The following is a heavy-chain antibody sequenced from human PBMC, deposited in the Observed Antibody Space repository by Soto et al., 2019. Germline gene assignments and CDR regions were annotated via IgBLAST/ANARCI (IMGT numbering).Heavy chain of an antibody. CDR2: INHSGST. CDR3: ASGGYVRFGRNWFDP. J-gene: IGHJ5*02. CDR1: GGSFSGYY. D-gene: IGHD3-10*01. V-gene: IGHV4-34*01. Sequence: SETLSLTCAVYGGSFSGYYWSWIRQPPGKGLEWIGEINHSGSTNYNPSLKSRVTISVDTSKNQFSLKLSSVTAADTAVYYCASGGYVRFGRNWFDPWGQGTLVTVSS.